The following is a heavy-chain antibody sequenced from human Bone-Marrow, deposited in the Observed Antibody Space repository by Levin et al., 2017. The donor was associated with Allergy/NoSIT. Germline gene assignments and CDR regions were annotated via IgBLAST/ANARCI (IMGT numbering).Heavy chain of an antibody. D-gene: IGHD3-10*01. J-gene: IGHJ4*02. CDR2: IIPIFGTA. Sequence: KISCKASGGTFSSYAISWVRQAPGQGLEWMGGIIPIFGTANYAQKFQGRVTITADESTSTAYMELSSLRSEDTAVYYCASLGGTMVRGLPLGYWGQGTLVTVSS. V-gene: IGHV1-69*01. CDR1: GGTFSSYA. CDR3: ASLGGTMVRGLPLGY.